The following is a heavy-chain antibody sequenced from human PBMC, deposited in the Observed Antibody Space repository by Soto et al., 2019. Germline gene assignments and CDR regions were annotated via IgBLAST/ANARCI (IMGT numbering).Heavy chain of an antibody. D-gene: IGHD6-19*01. J-gene: IGHJ4*02. CDR2: TYYRSNWRH. CDR1: GDSVSSNTAA. Sequence: SQTLSLTCPISGDSVSSNTAAWNWIRSSPSRGLEWLGRTYYRSNWRHDYAVSVKSRITINPDTSKHHFSLQLNSVTPDDTAVYYCARGVAGSGFDFWGQGALVTVSS. V-gene: IGHV6-1*01. CDR3: ARGVAGSGFDF.